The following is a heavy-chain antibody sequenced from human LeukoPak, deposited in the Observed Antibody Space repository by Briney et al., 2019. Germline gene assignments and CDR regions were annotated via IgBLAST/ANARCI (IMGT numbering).Heavy chain of an antibody. CDR1: GFSFTTHA. Sequence: GGSLRLSCSASGFSFTTHAMIWARRASGKGLEWVSAIDYSGAVTFYADSVKGRFTISRDNAKNSLYLQMNSLRAEDTAVYYCARGPPGGYWGQGTLVTVSS. CDR2: IDYSGAVT. D-gene: IGHD1-26*01. V-gene: IGHV3-21*01. J-gene: IGHJ4*02. CDR3: ARGPPGGY.